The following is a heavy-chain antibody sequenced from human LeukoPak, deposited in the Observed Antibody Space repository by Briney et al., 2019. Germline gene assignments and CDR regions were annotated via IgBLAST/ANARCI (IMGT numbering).Heavy chain of an antibody. CDR3: AKLGVTGEALPSDY. J-gene: IGHJ4*02. CDR1: GFTFSSYG. V-gene: IGHV3-30*02. D-gene: IGHD2-8*02. Sequence: GGSLRLSCAASGFTFSSYGMHWVRQAPGKGLQWVTFIRYDGSNKYYADSVKGRFTISRDNSKNTLYLQLNSLRAEDTAVYYCAKLGVTGEALPSDYWGQGTLVTVSS. CDR2: IRYDGSNK.